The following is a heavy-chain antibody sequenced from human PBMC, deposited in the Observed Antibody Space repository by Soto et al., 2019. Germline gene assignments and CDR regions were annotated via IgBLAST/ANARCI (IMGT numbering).Heavy chain of an antibody. CDR3: ARQYASGWWAFDL. Sequence: SETLSLTCAVYGGSFSGYYWSWIRQPPGKGLEWIGEINYSGSTNYNPSLKSRLTISVDTSKNQFSLTLSSVTAADTAVYYCARQYASGWWAFDLWGQGTMVTVS. CDR1: GGSFSGYY. V-gene: IGHV4-34*01. J-gene: IGHJ3*01. CDR2: INYSGST. D-gene: IGHD6-19*01.